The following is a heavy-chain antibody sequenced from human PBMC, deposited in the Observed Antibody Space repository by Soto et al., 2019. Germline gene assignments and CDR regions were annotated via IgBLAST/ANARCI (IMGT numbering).Heavy chain of an antibody. CDR2: IDWDDTK. V-gene: IGHV2-70*01. J-gene: IGHJ4*02. Sequence: FGPTLVNPTQTLTLTCTFSGFSLTTTGMCVSWIRQPPGRALEWLALIDWDDTKYYSTSLRTRLAISKDTSKDQVVLTMTNMDPVDTATYYCARIQASGWYYFDSWGQGTLVTVSS. CDR1: GFSLTTTGMC. CDR3: ARIQASGWYYFDS. D-gene: IGHD6-19*01.